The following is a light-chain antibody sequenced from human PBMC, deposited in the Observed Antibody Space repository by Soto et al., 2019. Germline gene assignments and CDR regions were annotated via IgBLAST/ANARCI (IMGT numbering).Light chain of an antibody. CDR1: QSVSSY. V-gene: IGKV3-15*01. Sequence: EIVLTQSPATLSLSSVERATLSCMASQSVSSYLAWYQQKPGQAPRLLIYGASTRATGIPARFSGSGSGTEFTLTISSLQSEDFAVYYCQQYNNWPPITFGQGTRLEI. J-gene: IGKJ5*01. CDR3: QQYNNWPPIT. CDR2: GAS.